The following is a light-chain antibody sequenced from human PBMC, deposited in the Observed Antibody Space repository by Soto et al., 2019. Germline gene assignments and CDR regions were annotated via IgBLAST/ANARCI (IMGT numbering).Light chain of an antibody. CDR3: QQYLASPPWT. CDR1: QSVNSCS. Sequence: EIVLTQSPGTLSLSPGERAILSCRASQSVNSCSLAWYQQKPGQAPRLLIYGTSIRAAGIPARFSGSGSGTDLTLTISRLEPEDLAVYSCQQYLASPPWTFGQGTKVE. V-gene: IGKV3-20*01. CDR2: GTS. J-gene: IGKJ1*01.